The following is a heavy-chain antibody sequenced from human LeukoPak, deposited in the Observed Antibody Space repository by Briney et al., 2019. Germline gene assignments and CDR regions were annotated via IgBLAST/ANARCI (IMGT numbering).Heavy chain of an antibody. D-gene: IGHD1-26*01. CDR1: GYTFTSYA. CDR3: ARENSGRSPRPFDY. CDR2: IIPIFGTA. V-gene: IGHV1-69*13. Sequence: SVKVSCKASGYTFTSYAISWVRQAPGQGLEWMGGIIPIFGTANYAQKFQGRVTITADESTSTAYMELSSLRSEDTAVYYCARENSGRSPRPFDYWGQGTLVTVSS. J-gene: IGHJ4*02.